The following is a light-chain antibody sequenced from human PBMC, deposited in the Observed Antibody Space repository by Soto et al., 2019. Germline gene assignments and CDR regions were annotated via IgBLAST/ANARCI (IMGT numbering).Light chain of an antibody. CDR3: QQYDSSPGT. J-gene: IGKJ1*01. CDR2: GAS. CDR1: QSLSRTF. Sequence: EIVLTQSPGNLSLSPGERATLSCRASQSLSRTFLAWYQQKPGQAPRLLIHGASSRATGIPDRFSGSGSGTEFTLTISRLEPEDFAVYSCQQYDSSPGTFGQGTMVEI. V-gene: IGKV3-20*01.